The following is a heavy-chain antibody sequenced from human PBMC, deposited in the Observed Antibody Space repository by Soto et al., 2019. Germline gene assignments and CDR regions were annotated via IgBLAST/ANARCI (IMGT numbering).Heavy chain of an antibody. CDR3: VREYSSSLTYFDL. D-gene: IGHD6-6*01. J-gene: IGHJ4*02. CDR2: ISYDGSDK. Sequence: QLVESGGGVVQPGRSLRLSCAASGFTFSSFPMHWVRQAPGKGLEWVAVISYDGSDKFYPDSVKGRFTVSRDNSWNTLYLQMNSLRSEDTAVYYCVREYSSSLTYFDLWGQGALVTVSS. V-gene: IGHV3-30*01. CDR1: GFTFSSFP.